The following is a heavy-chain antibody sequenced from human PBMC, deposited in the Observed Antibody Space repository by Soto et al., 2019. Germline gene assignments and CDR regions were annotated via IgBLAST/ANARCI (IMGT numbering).Heavy chain of an antibody. Sequence: SETLSLTCTVSGGSISSYYWSWIRQPPGKGLEWIGYIYYSGSTNYNPSLKSRVTISVDTSKNQFSLKLSSVTAADTAVYYCARALNYYDSSGYLDYWGQGTLVTVSS. J-gene: IGHJ4*02. CDR2: IYYSGST. CDR1: GGSISSYY. V-gene: IGHV4-59*01. CDR3: ARALNYYDSSGYLDY. D-gene: IGHD3-22*01.